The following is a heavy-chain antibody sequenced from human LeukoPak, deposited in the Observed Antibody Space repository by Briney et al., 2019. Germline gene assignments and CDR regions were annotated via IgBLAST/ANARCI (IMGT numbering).Heavy chain of an antibody. J-gene: IGHJ4*02. CDR3: AKEGSY. Sequence: PGRSLRLSCAASGFTFSSYGMHWVRQAPGKGLEWVAVISYDGSKYCADSVKGRFTISRDNSKNTLYLQMNSLRAEDTAVYYCAKEGSYWGQGTLVTVSS. CDR1: GFTFSSYG. D-gene: IGHD3-10*01. CDR2: ISYDGSK. V-gene: IGHV3-30*18.